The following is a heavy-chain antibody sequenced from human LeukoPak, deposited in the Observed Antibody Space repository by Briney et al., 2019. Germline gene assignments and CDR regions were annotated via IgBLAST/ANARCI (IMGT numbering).Heavy chain of an antibody. V-gene: IGHV3-11*01. J-gene: IGHJ6*02. Sequence: PGGSLRLSCAASGFTISDYNMNWVRQAPGKGLEWVSYITNGGSTLHHADSVKGRFTISRDNAKKTLYLQMNSLRAEDTAVYYCARSIGLTGGGVDVWGQGTTVTVSS. CDR3: ARSIGLTGGGVDV. CDR2: ITNGGSTL. CDR1: GFTISDYN. D-gene: IGHD3-9*01.